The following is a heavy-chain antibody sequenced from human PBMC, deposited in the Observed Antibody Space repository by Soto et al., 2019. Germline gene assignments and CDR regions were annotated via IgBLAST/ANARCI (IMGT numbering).Heavy chain of an antibody. CDR1: GGTFSSYA. D-gene: IGHD1-26*01. J-gene: IGHJ5*02. Sequence: SVKVSCKASGGTFSSYAISWVRQAPGQGLEWMGGIIPIFGTANYAQKFQGRVTITADESTSTACMELSSLRSEDTAVYYCAKSFYYLNWFDPWGQGTLVTVSS. CDR3: AKSFYYLNWFDP. CDR2: IIPIFGTA. V-gene: IGHV1-69*13.